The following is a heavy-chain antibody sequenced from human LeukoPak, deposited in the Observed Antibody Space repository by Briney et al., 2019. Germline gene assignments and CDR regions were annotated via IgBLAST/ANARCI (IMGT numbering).Heavy chain of an antibody. D-gene: IGHD6-6*01. V-gene: IGHV1-69*05. J-gene: IGHJ4*02. CDR3: ARGIAARGTYFDY. CDR1: GRTFSSYA. Sequence: ASVKVSCKASGRTFSSYAISWVRQAPGQGLEWMGGIIPIFGTANYAQKFQGRVTITTDESTSTAYMELSSLRSEDTAVYYCARGIAARGTYFDYWGQGTLVTVSS. CDR2: IIPIFGTA.